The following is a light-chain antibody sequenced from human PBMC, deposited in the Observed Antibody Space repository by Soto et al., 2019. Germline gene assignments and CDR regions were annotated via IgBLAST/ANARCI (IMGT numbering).Light chain of an antibody. CDR1: SSDVGGYNY. CDR2: EVS. CDR3: SSYTRRKTDV. J-gene: IGLJ1*01. V-gene: IGLV2-14*01. Sequence: QSVLTQPASVSGSPGQSITISCTGTSSDVGGYNYVSWYQQHPGKAPKLLIYEVSDRPSGVSNRFSGSKSGNTASLTISGLQAEDEADYYCSSYTRRKTDVFGTGTKVTVL.